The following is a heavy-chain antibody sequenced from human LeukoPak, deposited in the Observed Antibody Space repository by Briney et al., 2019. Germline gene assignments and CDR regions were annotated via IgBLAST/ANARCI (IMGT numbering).Heavy chain of an antibody. Sequence: GGSPRLSCAGSGFTFSSHWMTWVCQAPGKGLEWVANIKQDGSEEYYVDSVKGRFTISRDNAKSSLYLEMSSLRAEDTAVYYCVRYRDGEYDYWGQGTLVTVSS. D-gene: IGHD4-17*01. J-gene: IGHJ4*02. CDR2: IKQDGSEE. CDR3: VRYRDGEYDY. V-gene: IGHV3-7*01. CDR1: GFTFSSHW.